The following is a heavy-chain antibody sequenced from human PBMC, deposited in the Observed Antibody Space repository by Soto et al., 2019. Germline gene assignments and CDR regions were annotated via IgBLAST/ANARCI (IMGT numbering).Heavy chain of an antibody. CDR1: GYTFTSYG. Sequence: QVQLVQSGAEVKKPGASVKVSCKASGYTFTSYGISWVRQAPGQGLEWMGWISAYNGNTNYSQKLQGRVTMPTDTSTSTAYRELRSLRSDDTAVYYCAENERDTAMVSVWGQGSLVTVSS. V-gene: IGHV1-18*01. D-gene: IGHD5-18*01. J-gene: IGHJ4*02. CDR3: AENERDTAMVSV. CDR2: ISAYNGNT.